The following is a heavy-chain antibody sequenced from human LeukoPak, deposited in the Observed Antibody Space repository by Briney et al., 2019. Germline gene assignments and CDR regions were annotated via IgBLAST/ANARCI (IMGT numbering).Heavy chain of an antibody. CDR3: VRRVRYFGQNDY. CDR2: INHGGST. CDR1: GGSLSGYY. Sequence: SETLSLTCAVYGGSLSGYYWSWIRQSPGKGLEWIGEINHGGSTNYNPSLKSRVTMSVDTSKNQISLKLSSVTAADSAVYYCVRRVRYFGQNDYWGQGTLVTVSS. V-gene: IGHV4-34*01. D-gene: IGHD3-9*01. J-gene: IGHJ4*02.